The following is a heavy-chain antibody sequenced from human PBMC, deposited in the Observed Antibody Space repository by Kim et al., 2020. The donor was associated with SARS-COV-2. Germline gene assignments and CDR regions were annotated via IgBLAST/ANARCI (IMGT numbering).Heavy chain of an antibody. CDR3: AREGESAAVGNYYYGMDV. D-gene: IGHD6-13*01. Sequence: SETLSLTCTVSGGSISSSSYYWGWIRQPPGKGLEWIGSIYYSGSTYYNPSLKSRVTISVDTSKNQFSLKLSSVTAADTAVYYCAREGESAAVGNYYYGMDVWGQGTTVTVSS. V-gene: IGHV4-39*07. CDR2: IYYSGST. CDR1: GGSISSSSYY. J-gene: IGHJ6*02.